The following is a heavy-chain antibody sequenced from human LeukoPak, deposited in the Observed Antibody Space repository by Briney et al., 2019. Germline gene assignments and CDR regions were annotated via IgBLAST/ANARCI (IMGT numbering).Heavy chain of an antibody. J-gene: IGHJ4*02. CDR3: ATLITGTMYYFDY. CDR1: GYTFTGYY. D-gene: IGHD1-20*01. V-gene: IGHV1-2*06. CDR2: INPNSGGT. Sequence: ASVKVSCKASGYTFTGYYMHWVRQAPGQWLEWMGRINPNSGGTNYAQKFQGRVTMTRDTSISTAYMELSRLRSDDTAVYYCATLITGTMYYFDYWGQGTLVTVSS.